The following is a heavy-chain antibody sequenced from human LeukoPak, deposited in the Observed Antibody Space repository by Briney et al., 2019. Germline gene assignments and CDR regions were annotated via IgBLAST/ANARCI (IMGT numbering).Heavy chain of an antibody. CDR1: GGSISSYY. Sequence: PSETLSLTCTVSGGSISSYYWSWIRQPPGKGLEWIGYIYYSGSTNYNPSLKSRVTISVDTSKNQFSLKLSSVTAADTAVYYCARVAGSVYYGMDVWGQGTTVTVSS. J-gene: IGHJ6*02. V-gene: IGHV4-59*08. CDR3: ARVAGSVYYGMDV. CDR2: IYYSGST. D-gene: IGHD6-19*01.